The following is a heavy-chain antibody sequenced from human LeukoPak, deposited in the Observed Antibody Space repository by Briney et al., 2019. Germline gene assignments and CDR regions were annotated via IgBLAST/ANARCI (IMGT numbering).Heavy chain of an antibody. D-gene: IGHD5-18*01. V-gene: IGHV4-4*09. CDR3: ARTIQLWSYWHFDL. J-gene: IGHJ2*01. CDR2: MFDRGSP. CDR1: GGSINGYS. Sequence: SETLSLTCSVSGGSINGYSWGWVRQPPGKGLECIGYMFDRGSPNHHPSLQNRVTTSVDTSKNEFSLRLTSVTAADTAVYYCARTIQLWSYWHFDLWGRGTLVTVSS.